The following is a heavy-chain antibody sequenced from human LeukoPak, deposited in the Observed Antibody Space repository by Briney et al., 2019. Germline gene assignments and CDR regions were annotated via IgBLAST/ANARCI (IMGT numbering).Heavy chain of an antibody. Sequence: SEALSLTCTVSGGSVSSSSYYWSWTRQPPGKGLEWIGSISYSGSTYYNPSLKSRVTMSVDTSKNQFSLKLSSVTAADTALYYCRGYDSSGSWLFDYWGQGTRVAVSS. CDR1: GGSVSSSSYY. D-gene: IGHD3-22*01. J-gene: IGHJ4*02. CDR2: ISYSGST. CDR3: RGYDSSGSWLFDY. V-gene: IGHV4-39*01.